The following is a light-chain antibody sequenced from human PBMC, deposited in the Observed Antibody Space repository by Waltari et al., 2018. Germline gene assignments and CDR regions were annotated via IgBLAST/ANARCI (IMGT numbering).Light chain of an antibody. CDR1: SSDIGNYNL. CDR2: DVN. Sequence: QSALTQTATVSGSPGQSITISCSGTSSDIGNYNLVSWYRQHPGKAPPLFIYDVNKRASGVSNRFSGSKSGNTAFLTISGLQTADEADYYCCSYAGSAVSVFGGGTKVTVL. J-gene: IGLJ3*02. CDR3: CSYAGSAVSV. V-gene: IGLV2-23*02.